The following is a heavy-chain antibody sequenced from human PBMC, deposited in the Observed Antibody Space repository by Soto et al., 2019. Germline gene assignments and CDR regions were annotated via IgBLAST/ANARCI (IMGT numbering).Heavy chain of an antibody. CDR3: ARSAYYDILTGYYNVMGY. V-gene: IGHV1-69*13. Sequence: SVKVSCKASGGTFSSYAISWVRQAPGQGLEWMGGIIPIFGTANYAQKFQGRVTITADESTSTAYMELSSLRSEDTAVYYCARSAYYDILTGYYNVMGYWGQGTLVTVSS. CDR2: IIPIFGTA. J-gene: IGHJ4*02. D-gene: IGHD3-9*01. CDR1: GGTFSSYA.